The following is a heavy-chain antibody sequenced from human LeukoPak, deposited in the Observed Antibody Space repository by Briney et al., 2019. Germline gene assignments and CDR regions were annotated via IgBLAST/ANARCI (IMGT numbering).Heavy chain of an antibody. Sequence: GGSLRLSCAASGFSVSNNYMSWVRQAPGKGLEWVSVIYSGGSTKYADSVKARFTISRHNSKNTVYLLMNSLRAEDTAVYFCARATLDNWGQGTLVTVSS. CDR3: ARATLDN. V-gene: IGHV3-53*01. J-gene: IGHJ4*02. CDR2: IYSGGST. CDR1: GFSVSNNY.